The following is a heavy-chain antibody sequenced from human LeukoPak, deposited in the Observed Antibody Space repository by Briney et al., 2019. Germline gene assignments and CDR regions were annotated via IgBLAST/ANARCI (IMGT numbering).Heavy chain of an antibody. Sequence: ASVKVSCKASGYTFTSYYMHWVRQAPGQGLEWMGIINPSGGSTSYAQKFQGRVTMTRDMSTSTVYMELSSLRSEDTAVYYCARDGYNPYYYYYYMDVWGKGTTVTVSS. CDR1: GYTFTSYY. J-gene: IGHJ6*03. CDR2: INPSGGST. D-gene: IGHD5-24*01. CDR3: ARDGYNPYYYYYYMDV. V-gene: IGHV1-46*01.